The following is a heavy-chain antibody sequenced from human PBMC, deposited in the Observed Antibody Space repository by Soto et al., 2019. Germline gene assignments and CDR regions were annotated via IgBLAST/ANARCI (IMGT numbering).Heavy chain of an antibody. V-gene: IGHV6-1*01. CDR3: ARYFFSSWIENWFDP. Sequence: SQTLSLTCAISGDSVSSNSAAWNWIRQSPSRGLEWLGRTYYRSKWYNDYAVSVKSRITINPDTSKNQFSLQLNSVTPGDTAVYYCARYFFSSWIENWFDPWGQGTLVTVSS. CDR1: GDSVSSNSAA. CDR2: TYYRSKWYN. D-gene: IGHD6-13*01. J-gene: IGHJ5*02.